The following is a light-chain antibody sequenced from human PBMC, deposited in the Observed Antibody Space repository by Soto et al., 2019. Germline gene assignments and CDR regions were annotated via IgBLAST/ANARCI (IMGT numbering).Light chain of an antibody. J-gene: IGKJ1*01. CDR1: QTVLSN. V-gene: IGKV3-15*01. CDR3: QQYNNWPQT. CDR2: GAS. Sequence: EIVMTQSPATLSVPPGERATLSCRASQTVLSNLAWYQQKPGQPPRLLISGASTRAAGIPARFSGSGSKTEFTLTITTLQSEDFAVYYCQQYNNWPQTFGQGTKVDIK.